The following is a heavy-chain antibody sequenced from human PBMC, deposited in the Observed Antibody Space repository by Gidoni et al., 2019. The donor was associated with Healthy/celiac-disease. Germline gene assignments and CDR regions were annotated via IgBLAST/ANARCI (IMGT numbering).Heavy chain of an antibody. V-gene: IGHV3-64D*06. J-gene: IGHJ6*02. CDR2: ISSNGGST. Sequence: EVQLVESGGGLVQPGGSLRLSCSAPAFPFRSYAMHWVRQAPGKGLEYVSAISSNGGSTYYADSVKGRFTISRDNSKNTLYLQMSSLRAEDTAVYYCLRATRENLSYYYYYYGMDVWGQGTTVTVSS. CDR1: AFPFRSYA. CDR3: LRATRENLSYYYYYYGMDV.